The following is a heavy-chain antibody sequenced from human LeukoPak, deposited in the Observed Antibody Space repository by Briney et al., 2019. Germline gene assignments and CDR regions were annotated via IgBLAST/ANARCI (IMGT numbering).Heavy chain of an antibody. Sequence: GSLRLSCAASGFTFSHYWSWIRQPPGKGLEWIGYIYYSGSTNYNPSLKSRVTILVDTSKNQFSLKLSSVTAADTAVYFCARDWGVEGRPGYMDVWGKGTTVTVSS. CDR1: GFTFSHY. CDR3: ARDWGVEGRPGYMDV. CDR2: IYYSGST. V-gene: IGHV4-59*11. D-gene: IGHD6-6*01. J-gene: IGHJ6*03.